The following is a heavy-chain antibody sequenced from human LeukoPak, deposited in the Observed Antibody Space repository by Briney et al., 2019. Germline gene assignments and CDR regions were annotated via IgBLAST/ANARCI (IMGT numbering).Heavy chain of an antibody. J-gene: IGHJ3*02. Sequence: PSETLSLTCTVSGYSISSGYFWGWIRQPPGKGLEWIGSIYHSGSNYYNPSLKSRVTISVDTSKNQFSLKLSSVTAADTAVYYCAIRSTRDYGDYILAFDTWGQGTMVTVSS. CDR3: AIRSTRDYGDYILAFDT. D-gene: IGHD4-17*01. V-gene: IGHV4-38-2*02. CDR1: GYSISSGYF. CDR2: IYHSGSN.